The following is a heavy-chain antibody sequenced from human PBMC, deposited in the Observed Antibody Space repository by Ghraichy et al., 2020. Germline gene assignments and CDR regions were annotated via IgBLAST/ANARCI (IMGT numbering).Heavy chain of an antibody. Sequence: GESLNISCAASGFTVSSNYMSWVRQAPGKGLEWVSVIYSGGSTYYADSVKGRFTISRDNSKNTLYLQMNSLRAEDTAVYYCARLPSDYYYGMDVWGQGTTVTVSS. CDR1: GFTVSSNY. J-gene: IGHJ6*02. V-gene: IGHV3-53*01. CDR3: ARLPSDYYYGMDV. CDR2: IYSGGST. D-gene: IGHD6-6*01.